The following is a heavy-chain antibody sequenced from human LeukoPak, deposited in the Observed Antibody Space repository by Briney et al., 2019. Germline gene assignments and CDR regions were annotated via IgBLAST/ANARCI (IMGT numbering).Heavy chain of an antibody. CDR1: GFTFSSFW. V-gene: IGHV3-7*03. CDR2: IKQDGSEK. J-gene: IGHJ3*01. Sequence: GGSLRLSCAASGFTFSSFWMSWVRQAPGKGLEWVANIKQDGSEKYYVDSVKGRFTISRDNSKNTLYLQMNSLRAEDTARYYCAKVYRAHGDFHSFDVWGQGTMVAVSS. CDR3: AKVYRAHGDFHSFDV. D-gene: IGHD4-17*01.